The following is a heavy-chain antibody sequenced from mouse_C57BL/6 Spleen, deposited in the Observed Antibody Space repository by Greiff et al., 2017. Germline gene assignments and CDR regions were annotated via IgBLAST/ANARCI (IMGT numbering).Heavy chain of an antibody. Sequence: EVQRVESGGGLVQSGRSLRLSCATSGFTFSDFYMEWVRQAPGKGLEWIAASRNKANDYTTEYSASVKGRFIVSRDTSQSILYLQMNALRAEDTAIYYCARDALPYWYFDVWGTGTTVTVSS. V-gene: IGHV7-1*01. CDR1: GFTFSDFY. D-gene: IGHD2-12*01. CDR2: SRNKANDYTT. J-gene: IGHJ1*03. CDR3: ARDALPYWYFDV.